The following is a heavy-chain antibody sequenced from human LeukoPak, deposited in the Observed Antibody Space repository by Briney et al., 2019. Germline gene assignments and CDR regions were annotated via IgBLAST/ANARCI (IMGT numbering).Heavy chain of an antibody. CDR1: GYTFTGYY. D-gene: IGHD5-12*01. CDR3: ARDRGHSGYEQLEFDY. Sequence: GASVKVSCKASGYTFTGYYMHWVRQAPGQGLEWMGWINPNSGGTNYAQKFQGRVTMTRDTSISTAYMELSRLRSDDTAVYYCARDRGHSGYEQLEFDYWGQGTLVTVSS. CDR2: INPNSGGT. V-gene: IGHV1-2*02. J-gene: IGHJ4*02.